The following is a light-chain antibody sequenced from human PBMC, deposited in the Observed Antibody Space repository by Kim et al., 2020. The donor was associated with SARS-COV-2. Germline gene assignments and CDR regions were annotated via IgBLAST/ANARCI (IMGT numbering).Light chain of an antibody. CDR3: QQYIISPCT. CDR1: QSVSDS. V-gene: IGKV3-15*01. Sequence: EIEMTQSPATLSVSPGERATITCRASQSVSDSLAWYQQKPGKAPKLLIYRASTVETGVPSRFSGSGSGTEFTLTISSLQSDDFAAYHCQQYIISPCTFGQGTKLEIK. CDR2: RAS. J-gene: IGKJ5*01.